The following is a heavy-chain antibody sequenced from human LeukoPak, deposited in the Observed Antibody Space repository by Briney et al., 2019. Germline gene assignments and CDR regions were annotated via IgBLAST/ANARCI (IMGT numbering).Heavy chain of an antibody. CDR2: ISGSGGST. J-gene: IGHJ5*02. CDR1: GFTFSRYA. CDR3: AKALSGYDFLSFDP. D-gene: IGHD5-12*01. Sequence: GGSLRLSCAASGFTFSRYAMSRVRQAPGKGLEWVSAISGSGGSTYYADSVKGRFTISRDNSKNTLYLQMNSLRAEDTAVYYCAKALSGYDFLSFDPWGQGTLVTVSS. V-gene: IGHV3-23*01.